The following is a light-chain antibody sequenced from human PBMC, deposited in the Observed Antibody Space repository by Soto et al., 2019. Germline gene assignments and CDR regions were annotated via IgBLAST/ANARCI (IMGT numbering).Light chain of an antibody. V-gene: IGLV2-14*01. CDR2: DVN. CDR3: SSYTTTDTYV. CDR1: GSDVGGYNY. J-gene: IGLJ1*01. Sequence: QSALTQPASVSGAPGQSITISCTGTGSDVGGYNYVSWFQQYPGKAPKLMIYDVNTRPSGVSNRCSGSKSGNTASLTISGLQAEDEADYYCSSYTTTDTYVFGTGTKLTVL.